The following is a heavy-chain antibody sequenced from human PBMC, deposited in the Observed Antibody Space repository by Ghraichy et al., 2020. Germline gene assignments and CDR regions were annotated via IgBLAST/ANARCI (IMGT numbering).Heavy chain of an antibody. CDR3: ARGYYTKYFDV. CDR2: INHRGTT. CDR1: DRSFIGFF. Sequence: SETLSLTCAVDDRSFIGFFWTWIRQPPGKGLEWIGEINHRGTTEYNPSLRSRVIISVDASKRQFSLKLNSVTAADTAMYYCARGYYTKYFDVWGQGTQVTVSS. D-gene: IGHD4-11*01. V-gene: IGHV4-34*01. J-gene: IGHJ4*02.